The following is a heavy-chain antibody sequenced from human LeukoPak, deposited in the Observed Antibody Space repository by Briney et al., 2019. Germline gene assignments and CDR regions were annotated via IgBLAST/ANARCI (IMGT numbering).Heavy chain of an antibody. Sequence: GESLKISCKGSGYSFTSYWVGWVRQMPGKGLEWMGIIYTGDSDTRYSPSFKGKVTIYADKSIRTAYLQWSSMKASDNDMYYCARCSTKIYYSYYMDVWGKGTTVTVSS. CDR3: ARCSTKIYYSYYMDV. D-gene: IGHD2-15*01. CDR2: IYTGDSDT. CDR1: GYSFTSYW. V-gene: IGHV5-51*01. J-gene: IGHJ6*03.